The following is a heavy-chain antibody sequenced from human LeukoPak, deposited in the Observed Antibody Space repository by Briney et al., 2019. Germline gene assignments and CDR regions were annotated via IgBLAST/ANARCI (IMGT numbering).Heavy chain of an antibody. Sequence: GASVKVSCKASGGTFSSYAISWVRQAPGKGLEWVSAISGSGGSTYYADSVKGRFTISRDNSKNTLYLQMNSLRAEDTAVYYCAKDRYYYDSSGSLPYFDYWGQGTLVTVSS. CDR1: GGTFSSYA. V-gene: IGHV3-23*01. CDR2: ISGSGGST. D-gene: IGHD3-22*01. CDR3: AKDRYYYDSSGSLPYFDY. J-gene: IGHJ4*02.